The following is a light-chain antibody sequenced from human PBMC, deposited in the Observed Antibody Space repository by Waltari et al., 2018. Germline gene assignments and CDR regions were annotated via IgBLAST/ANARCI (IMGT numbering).Light chain of an antibody. CDR3: MQGTHVPPT. Sequence: DVVMTQSPLSLPITPGQPASMTCRFSQSLLHSNGNTYLSWFLQKPGQPPRRLIYKVSNRDSGVPDRFSGSGAETDFTRKISRVEAEDVGVYCCMQGTHVPPTFGGGTKVKIK. CDR1: QSLLHSNGNTY. J-gene: IGKJ4*01. CDR2: KVS. V-gene: IGKV2-30*02.